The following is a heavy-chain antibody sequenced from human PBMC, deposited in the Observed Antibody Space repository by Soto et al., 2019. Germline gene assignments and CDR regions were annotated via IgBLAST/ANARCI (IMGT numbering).Heavy chain of an antibody. Sequence: SETLSLTCTVSGDSITTSSFYWAWIRQPPGQELEWIGSIYYGGNTYYNPSLKGRVTISVDTSKSQVSLKLSSATAADTAVYYCAIRGDRGIHGSGSVCHGYEYGVDVWVHRTT. V-gene: IGHV4-39*01. J-gene: IGHJ6*01. D-gene: IGHD3-10*01. CDR2: IYYGGNT. CDR3: AIRGDRGIHGSGSVCHGYEYGVDV. CDR1: GDSITTSSFY.